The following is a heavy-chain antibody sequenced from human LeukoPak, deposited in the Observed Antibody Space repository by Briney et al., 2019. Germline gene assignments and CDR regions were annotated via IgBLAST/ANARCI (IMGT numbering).Heavy chain of an antibody. CDR3: ARPRVVAATTSHAAFDI. D-gene: IGHD2-15*01. Sequence: SETLSLTCTVSGGSISSSSYYWGWIRQPPGKGLEWIGSIYYSGSTYYNPSLKSRVTISVDTSKNQFSLKLSSVTAADTAVYYCARPRVVAATTSHAAFDIWGQGTLVSVSS. CDR2: IYYSGST. J-gene: IGHJ3*02. V-gene: IGHV4-39*07. CDR1: GGSISSSSYY.